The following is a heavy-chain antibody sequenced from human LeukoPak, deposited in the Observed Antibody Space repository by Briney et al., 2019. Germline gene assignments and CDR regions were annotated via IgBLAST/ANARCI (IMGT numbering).Heavy chain of an antibody. CDR3: ARGIAAANPMLFDI. V-gene: IGHV1-18*01. D-gene: IGHD6-13*01. Sequence: ASVTVSCTASGYTFTNYGISWVRQAPGQGLEWMGWISAYNGNTNYAQKVKGRVTMTTDTSTSTAYMELRSLRSDDTAVYYCARGIAAANPMLFDIWGQGTMVTVSS. CDR1: GYTFTNYG. J-gene: IGHJ3*02. CDR2: ISAYNGNT.